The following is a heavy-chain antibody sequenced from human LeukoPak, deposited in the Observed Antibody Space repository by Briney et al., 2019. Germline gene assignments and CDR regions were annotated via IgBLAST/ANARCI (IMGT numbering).Heavy chain of an antibody. CDR1: GYTFTGYY. J-gene: IGHJ4*02. Sequence: GASVKVSCKASGYTFTGYYMHWVRQAPGQGLEWMGWINPNSGGTNYAQKFQGRVTMTRDTSISTAYMELSRLRSDDTAVYYCARVDYDRSGSYSHFEYWGQGTLVTVSS. CDR3: ARVDYDRSGSYSHFEY. D-gene: IGHD3-22*01. CDR2: INPNSGGT. V-gene: IGHV1-2*02.